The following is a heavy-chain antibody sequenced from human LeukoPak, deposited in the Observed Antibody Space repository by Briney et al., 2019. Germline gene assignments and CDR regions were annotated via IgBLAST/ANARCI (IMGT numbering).Heavy chain of an antibody. V-gene: IGHV3-23*01. CDR2: ISSSGQDT. J-gene: IGHJ4*02. CDR1: GFTFSSYG. Sequence: GGSLRLSCAASGFTFSSYGMAWVRQAPGKGLEWVSLISSSGQDTYYADSVKGRFTISRDNSRNTLFLQMNSLRAEDTAVYYCAKAYDILTGYYFVGEWGQGTLVTVSS. CDR3: AKAYDILTGYYFVGE. D-gene: IGHD3-9*01.